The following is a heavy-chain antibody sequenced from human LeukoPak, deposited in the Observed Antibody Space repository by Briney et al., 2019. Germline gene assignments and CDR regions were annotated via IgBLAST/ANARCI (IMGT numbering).Heavy chain of an antibody. CDR3: ARENIVLMVYAIGRYFDY. V-gene: IGHV4-30-4*01. CDR1: GGSISSGDYY. J-gene: IGHJ4*02. CDR2: IYYSGST. Sequence: SETLSLTCTVSGGSISSGDYYWSWIRQPPGQGLEWIGYIYYSGSTYYNPSLKSRVTISVDTSKNQFSLKLSSVTAADTAVYYCARENIVLMVYAIGRYFDYWGQGTLVTVSS. D-gene: IGHD2-8*01.